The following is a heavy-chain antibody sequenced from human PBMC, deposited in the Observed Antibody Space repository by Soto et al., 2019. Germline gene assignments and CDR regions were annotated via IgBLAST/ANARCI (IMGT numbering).Heavy chain of an antibody. CDR2: IIPIFGTA. CDR3: ARDGGRHSGGIDY. J-gene: IGHJ4*02. V-gene: IGHV1-69*01. D-gene: IGHD1-26*01. Sequence: QVQLVQSGAEVKKPGSSVKVSCKASGGTFSSYSINWVRQAPGQGLEWMGGIIPIFGTANYAQKYQGRDTITADESTSTAYMELSSLSPEDTAVYYCARDGGRHSGGIDYWGQGTLVTVSS. CDR1: GGTFSSYS.